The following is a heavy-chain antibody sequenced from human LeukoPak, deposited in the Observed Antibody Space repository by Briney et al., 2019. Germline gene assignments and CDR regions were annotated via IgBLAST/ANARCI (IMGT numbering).Heavy chain of an antibody. Sequence: ASVKVSCKASGFTFTSSAMHWVRQAPGQGLEWMGIINPSGDNTWYAQKFQGRVTMTRDIATSTDYMEVSSLRSEDTAVYYCARDNSVGDSAWWFDPWGQGTLVTVSS. D-gene: IGHD5-12*01. CDR1: GFTFTSSA. CDR2: INPSGDNT. CDR3: ARDNSVGDSAWWFDP. V-gene: IGHV1-46*01. J-gene: IGHJ5*02.